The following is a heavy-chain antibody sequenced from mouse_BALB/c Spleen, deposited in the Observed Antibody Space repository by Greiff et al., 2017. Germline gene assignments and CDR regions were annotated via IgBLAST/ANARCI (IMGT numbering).Heavy chain of an antibody. D-gene: IGHD2-1*01. CDR2: ISSGGST. J-gene: IGHJ3*01. CDR1: GFTFSSYA. V-gene: IGHV5-6-5*01. CDR3: ARGDGNYGTY. Sequence: EVQLVESGGGLVKPGGSLKLSCAASGFTFSSYAMSWVRQTPEKRLEWVASISSGGSTYYPDSVKGRFTISRDNARNILYLQMSSLRSEDTAMYYCARGDGNYGTYWGQGTLVTVSA.